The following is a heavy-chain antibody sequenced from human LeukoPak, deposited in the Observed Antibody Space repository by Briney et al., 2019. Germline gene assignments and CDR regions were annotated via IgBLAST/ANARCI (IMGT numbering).Heavy chain of an antibody. D-gene: IGHD2/OR15-2a*01. J-gene: IGHJ3*01. CDR1: ALTFSTYA. Sequence: GRSLRPSCTAAALTFSTYALRCARQTPGKGLEWLSVISATGSTTYYADSVRGRFTISRDNSKITLYLQMNSLRVEDTAVYYCAKDSQSVAFFLDDTFDLWGQGTIVTVSA. V-gene: IGHV3-23*01. CDR2: ISATGSTT. CDR3: AKDSQSVAFFLDDTFDL.